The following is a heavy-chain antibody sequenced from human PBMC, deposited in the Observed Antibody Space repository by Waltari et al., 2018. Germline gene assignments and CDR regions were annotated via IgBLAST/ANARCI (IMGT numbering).Heavy chain of an antibody. Sequence: EVQLVESGGGLVQPGRSLRLSCAASGFTFDDYAMHWVRQAPGKGLEWVSGISWNSGSIGYADSGKGRFTISRDNAKNSLYLQMNSLRAEDTALYYCAKGLLEGFKGGFDYWGQGTLVIVSS. CDR2: ISWNSGSI. CDR1: GFTFDDYA. CDR3: AKGLLEGFKGGFDY. V-gene: IGHV3-9*01. D-gene: IGHD1-1*01. J-gene: IGHJ4*02.